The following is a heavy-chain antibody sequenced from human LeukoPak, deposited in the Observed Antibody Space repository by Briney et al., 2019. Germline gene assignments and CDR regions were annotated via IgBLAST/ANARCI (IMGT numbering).Heavy chain of an antibody. CDR2: ISSSSSYI. CDR3: ARDGPNYGMDV. J-gene: IGHJ6*02. V-gene: IGHV3-21*01. Sequence: PGGSLRLSCAASGFTFSSYSMNWVRQARGKGLEWGSSISSSSSYIYYAASVKGRFTISRDNAKNSLYLQMNSLRAEDTAVYYCARDGPNYGMDVWGQGTTVTVSS. CDR1: GFTFSSYS.